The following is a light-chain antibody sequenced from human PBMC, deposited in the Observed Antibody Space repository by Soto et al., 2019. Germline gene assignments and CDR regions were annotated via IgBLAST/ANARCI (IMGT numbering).Light chain of an antibody. CDR3: QQYNNWPPGT. J-gene: IGKJ5*01. Sequence: EIVMTQSPATLSVSPGERATLSCRASQSVSSNLAWYQKKPGQAPRLLICDASNRATGIPARFSGSGSGTELTLTISSLQSEDFAVYYCQQYNNWPPGTFGQGTRLEIK. V-gene: IGKV3D-15*01. CDR1: QSVSSN. CDR2: DAS.